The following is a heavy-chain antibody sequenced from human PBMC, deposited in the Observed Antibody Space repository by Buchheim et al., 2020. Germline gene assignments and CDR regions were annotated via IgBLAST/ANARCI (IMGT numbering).Heavy chain of an antibody. J-gene: IGHJ4*02. V-gene: IGHV2-70*04. CDR3: ARTLYYDSSGYYYYFDY. CDR2: IDWDDDK. Sequence: QVTLKESGPALVKPPQTLTLTCTFSGFSLSTYGMRVSWIRQPPGKALEWLARIDWDDDKFYSTSLKTRLTISKDTSKNQVVLTMTNMDPVDTATYYCARTLYYDSSGYYYYFDYWGQGTL. D-gene: IGHD3-22*01. CDR1: GFSLSTYGMR.